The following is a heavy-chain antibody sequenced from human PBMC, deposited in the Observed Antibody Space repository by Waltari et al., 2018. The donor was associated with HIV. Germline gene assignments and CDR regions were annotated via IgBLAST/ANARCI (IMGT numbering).Heavy chain of an antibody. D-gene: IGHD3-22*01. J-gene: IGHJ3*01. CDR1: GIAIDDYA. CDR2: ISYNRGSA. V-gene: IGHV3-9*01. CDR3: AKDHGGYWRRDDIYFDV. Sequence: EVQLVDSGGGLVQPGSSLRRSCAGSGIAIDDYAMHWVRQRPGKCLEWVSAISYNRGSAAYADSVRGRCTVSRDNSKNSVYLQMDSLRPEDTAFYFCAKDHGGYWRRDDIYFDVWGRGTKVTVSS.